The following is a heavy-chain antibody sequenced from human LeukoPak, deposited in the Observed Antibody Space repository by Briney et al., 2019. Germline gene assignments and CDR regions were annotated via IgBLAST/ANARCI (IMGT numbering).Heavy chain of an antibody. CDR1: GVTFTDYY. D-gene: IGHD4-17*01. V-gene: IGHV1-2*02. Sequence: ASVKVSCKASGVTFTDYYMYWVRQPPGQGLDWMGCINPNSGGTNYAQKFQGRVTMTWDTSILTDYMELSSLTSDDTAVYYCAASTVQNYYWYYGMDVWGQGTTVTVSS. J-gene: IGHJ6*02. CDR2: INPNSGGT. CDR3: AASTVQNYYWYYGMDV.